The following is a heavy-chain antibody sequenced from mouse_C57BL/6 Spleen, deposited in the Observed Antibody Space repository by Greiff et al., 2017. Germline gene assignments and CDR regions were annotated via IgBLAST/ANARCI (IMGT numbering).Heavy chain of an antibody. CDR3: ARIPQYYCSSSYAMDY. CDR1: GYAFSSSW. V-gene: IGHV1-82*01. J-gene: IGHJ4*01. CDR2: LYPGDGDT. D-gene: IGHD1-1*01. Sequence: QVQLKQSGPELVKPGASVKISCKASGYAFSSSWMNWVKQRPGKGLEWIGRLYPGDGDTNYNGKFKGKATLTADKSSSTAYMQLCSLPSEDSAVCFCARIPQYYCSSSYAMDYWGQGTSVTVSS.